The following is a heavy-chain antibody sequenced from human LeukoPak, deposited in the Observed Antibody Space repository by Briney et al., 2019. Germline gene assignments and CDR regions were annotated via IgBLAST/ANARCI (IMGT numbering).Heavy chain of an antibody. Sequence: ASVKVSCKASGYTFTSYGISWVRQAPGQGLEWMGWINPNSGGTNYAQRFQGRVTMTRDTSISTGYMELSSLRSDDTAVYYCARWAALGGAAPYYYYGMDVWGQGTTVTVSS. CDR3: ARWAALGGAAPYYYYGMDV. D-gene: IGHD3-16*01. CDR1: GYTFTSYG. J-gene: IGHJ6*02. V-gene: IGHV1-2*02. CDR2: INPNSGGT.